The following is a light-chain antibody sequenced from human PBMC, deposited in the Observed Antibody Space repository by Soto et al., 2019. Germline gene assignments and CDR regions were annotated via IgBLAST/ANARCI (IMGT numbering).Light chain of an antibody. V-gene: IGKV1-5*01. Sequence: EIQMTQSPSTLSASIGDTVTITCRASQTVSTWLAWYQQKPGKAPKLLIHDASSLETGVPSRFSGSASGTEFTLTISSMQPDDFATYYCQQYSSYSYTFGQGTKLEVK. CDR2: DAS. J-gene: IGKJ2*01. CDR3: QQYSSYSYT. CDR1: QTVSTW.